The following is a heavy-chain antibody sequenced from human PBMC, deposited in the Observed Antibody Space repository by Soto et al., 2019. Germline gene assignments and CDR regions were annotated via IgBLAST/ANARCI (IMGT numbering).Heavy chain of an antibody. CDR2: IIPILGIA. Sequence: VSCTASGGTFSSYTISWVRQAPGQGLEWMGRIIPILGIANYAQKFQGRVTITADKSTSTAYMELSSLRSEDTAVYYCARDRCSGGSCYSSDVWGKGTTVTVSS. J-gene: IGHJ6*04. CDR1: GGTFSSYT. D-gene: IGHD2-15*01. V-gene: IGHV1-69*04. CDR3: ARDRCSGGSCYSSDV.